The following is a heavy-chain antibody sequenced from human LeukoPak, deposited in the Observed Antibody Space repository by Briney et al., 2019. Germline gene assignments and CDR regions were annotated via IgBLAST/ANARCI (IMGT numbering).Heavy chain of an antibody. CDR1: GGSFSGYY. D-gene: IGHD4-17*01. V-gene: IGHV4-34*01. CDR2: INHSGST. Sequence: SETLSLTCGVYGGSFSGYYWSWIRQPPGKGLEWIGEINHSGSTNYNPSLKSRVTISVDTSKNQFSLKLSSVTAADTAVYYCARGSDYGDYLNWFDPWGQGTLVTVSS. J-gene: IGHJ5*02. CDR3: ARGSDYGDYLNWFDP.